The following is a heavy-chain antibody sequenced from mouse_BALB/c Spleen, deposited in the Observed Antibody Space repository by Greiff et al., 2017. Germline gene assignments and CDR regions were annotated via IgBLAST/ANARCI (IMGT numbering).Heavy chain of an antibody. Sequence: EVKLVESGPGLVKPSQSLSLTCTVTGYSITSDYAWNWIRQFPGNKLEWMGYISYSGSTSYNPSLKSRISITRDTSKNQFFLQLNSVTTEDTATYYCARNYGSSTVFAYWGQGTLVTVSA. CDR1: GYSITSDYA. J-gene: IGHJ3*01. V-gene: IGHV3-2*02. CDR3: ARNYGSSTVFAY. CDR2: ISYSGST. D-gene: IGHD1-1*01.